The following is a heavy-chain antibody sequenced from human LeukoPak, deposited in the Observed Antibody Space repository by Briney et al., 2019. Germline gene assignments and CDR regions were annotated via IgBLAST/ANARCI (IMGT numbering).Heavy chain of an antibody. J-gene: IGHJ6*02. V-gene: IGHV3-30*18. CDR1: GFTFSSYG. Sequence: GRSLRLSCAASGFTFSSYGMHWVRQAPGKGLEWVAVISYDGSNKYYADSVKGRFTISRDNSKNTLYLQMNSLRAEDTAVYYCAKVGVSNYYYYGMDVWGQGTTVTVSS. CDR3: AKVGVSNYYYYGMDV. D-gene: IGHD2-8*01. CDR2: ISYDGSNK.